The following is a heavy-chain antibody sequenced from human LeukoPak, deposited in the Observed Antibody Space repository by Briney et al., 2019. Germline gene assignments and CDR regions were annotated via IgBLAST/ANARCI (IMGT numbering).Heavy chain of an antibody. D-gene: IGHD3-9*01. CDR1: GFTFSDYY. J-gene: IGHJ6*03. Sequence: PGGSLRLSCAASGFTFSDYYMSWIRQAPGKGLEWVSYISSSGSTIYCADSVKGRFTISRDNAKNSLYLQMNSLRAEDTAVYYCARDRGYDILTGYYEYYMDVWGKGTTVTVSS. CDR2: ISSSGSTI. CDR3: ARDRGYDILTGYYEYYMDV. V-gene: IGHV3-11*01.